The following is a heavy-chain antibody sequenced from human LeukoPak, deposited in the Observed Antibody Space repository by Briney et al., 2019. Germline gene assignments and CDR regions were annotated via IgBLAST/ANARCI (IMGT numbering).Heavy chain of an antibody. D-gene: IGHD3-22*01. J-gene: IGHJ4*02. V-gene: IGHV3-23*01. CDR2: ISGSGGST. Sequence: GGSLRLSCAASGFTFSSYAMSWVRQAPGKGLEWVSAISGSGGSTYYADSVKGRFTISRDNSKNTLYLQMNSLRAEDTAVYYCAKLPITYYYDSSGYYYYFDYWGQGTLVTVSS. CDR3: AKLPITYYYDSSGYYYYFDY. CDR1: GFTFSSYA.